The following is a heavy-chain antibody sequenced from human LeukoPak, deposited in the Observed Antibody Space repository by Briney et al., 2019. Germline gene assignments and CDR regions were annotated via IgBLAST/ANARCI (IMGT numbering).Heavy chain of an antibody. Sequence: GGSLRLSCAASGFTFSSYSMNWVRQAPGKGLEWVSSISSSSSYIYYADPVKGRFTISRDNAKNSLYLQMNSLRAEDTAVYYCAREWELLEAFDYWGQGTLVTVSS. CDR2: ISSSSSYI. D-gene: IGHD1-26*01. CDR1: GFTFSSYS. V-gene: IGHV3-21*01. J-gene: IGHJ4*02. CDR3: AREWELLEAFDY.